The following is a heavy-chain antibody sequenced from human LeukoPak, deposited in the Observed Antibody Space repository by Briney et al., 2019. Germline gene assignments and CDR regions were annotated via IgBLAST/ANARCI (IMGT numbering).Heavy chain of an antibody. Sequence: SQTLSLTCTVSGGSISSGDYYWSWIRQPPGKGLEWIGYIYYSGSTYHNPSLKSRVTISVDASKNQFSLKLSSVTAADTAVYYCARGVGTIFGVVIQPYNWFDPWGKGTLVTVSS. CDR1: GGSISSGDYY. V-gene: IGHV4-30-4*01. D-gene: IGHD3-3*01. CDR2: IYYSGST. CDR3: ARGVGTIFGVVIQPYNWFDP. J-gene: IGHJ5*02.